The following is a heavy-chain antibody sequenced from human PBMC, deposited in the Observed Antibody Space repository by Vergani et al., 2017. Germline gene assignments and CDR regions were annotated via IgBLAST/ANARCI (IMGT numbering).Heavy chain of an antibody. CDR3: ARDAHYYDSGGDY. CDR1: GFTFSSYS. Sequence: VQLVESGGGLVKPGGSLRLSCAASGFTFSSYSMNWVRQAPGKGLEWVSSISSSSSYIYYADSVKGRFTISRDNAKNSLYLQMNSLRAEDTAVYYCARDAHYYDSGGDYWGQGTLVTVSS. V-gene: IGHV3-21*01. CDR2: ISSSSSYI. J-gene: IGHJ4*02. D-gene: IGHD3-22*01.